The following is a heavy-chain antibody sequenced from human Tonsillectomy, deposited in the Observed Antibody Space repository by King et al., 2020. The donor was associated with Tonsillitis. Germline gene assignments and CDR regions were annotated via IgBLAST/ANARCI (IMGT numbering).Heavy chain of an antibody. CDR1: GFSFASYA. Sequence: VQLVESGGGVVQPEKSLRLSCAVSGFSFASYAFHWVRQPPGKGLEWVALVLHDGHNKYYTDSVKGRFTISRDNSNNSLYLEMNNLRPDDTAVYFCARGLDSSGYYSNFDKWGQGTLVTVSS. CDR3: ARGLDSSGYYSNFDK. D-gene: IGHD3-22*01. V-gene: IGHV3-30*04. J-gene: IGHJ4*02. CDR2: VLHDGHNK.